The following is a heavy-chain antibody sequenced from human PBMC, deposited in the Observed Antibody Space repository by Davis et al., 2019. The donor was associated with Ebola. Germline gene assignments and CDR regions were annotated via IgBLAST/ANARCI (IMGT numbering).Heavy chain of an antibody. D-gene: IGHD3-3*01. CDR2: IYVTGKT. CDR1: HPSITIASNAFY. Sequence: PSETLSLTCTVSHPSITIASNAFYWGWVRQPPGKGLEWVGAIYVTGKTYYRASLKSRLTISRDTSTNQFSLNLSSVTAADTAVYYCARLPDYDALPTWGQGILVTVSS. J-gene: IGHJ4*02. V-gene: IGHV4-39*01. CDR3: ARLPDYDALPT.